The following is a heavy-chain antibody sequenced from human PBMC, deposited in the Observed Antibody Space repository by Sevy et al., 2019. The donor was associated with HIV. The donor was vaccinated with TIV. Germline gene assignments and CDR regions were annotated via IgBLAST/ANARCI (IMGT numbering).Heavy chain of an antibody. V-gene: IGHV3-7*01. D-gene: IGHD5-18*01. CDR3: ASDGRYSYGYRNYYYYYGMDV. Sequence: GGSLRLSCAASGFTFSSYWMSWVRQAPGKGLEWVANIKQDGSEKYYVDSVKGRFTISRDNAKNSLYLQTNSLRAQDTAVYYCASDGRYSYGYRNYYYYYGMDVWGQGTTVTVSS. CDR1: GFTFSSYW. J-gene: IGHJ6*02. CDR2: IKQDGSEK.